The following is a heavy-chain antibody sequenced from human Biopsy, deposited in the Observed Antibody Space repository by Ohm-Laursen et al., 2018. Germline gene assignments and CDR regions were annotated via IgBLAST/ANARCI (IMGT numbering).Heavy chain of an antibody. Sequence: SQTLSLTCTVSGGPLKNYYWSWIRQPAGKGLEWIGRVYTSGSTSYNPSLESRVTMSVVTSKNQFSLKVTSMTAADTALYYCARDYGLELGGLEAFDIWGQGTMVTVSS. V-gene: IGHV4-4*07. J-gene: IGHJ3*02. CDR3: ARDYGLELGGLEAFDI. CDR1: GGPLKNYY. D-gene: IGHD1-7*01. CDR2: VYTSGST.